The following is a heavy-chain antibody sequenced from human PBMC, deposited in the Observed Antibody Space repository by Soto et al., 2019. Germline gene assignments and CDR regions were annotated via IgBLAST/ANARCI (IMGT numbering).Heavy chain of an antibody. Sequence: GGSLRLSCAASGFTFSNAWMSWVRQAPGKGLEWVGRIKRKTDGGTTDYAAPVKGRFTISRDDSKNTLNLQMNSLKTEDTAVYYCTTEEFGIAAAGYDAFDIWGQGTMVTVSS. CDR3: TTEEFGIAAAGYDAFDI. D-gene: IGHD6-13*01. J-gene: IGHJ3*02. CDR1: GFTFSNAW. CDR2: IKRKTDGGTT. V-gene: IGHV3-15*01.